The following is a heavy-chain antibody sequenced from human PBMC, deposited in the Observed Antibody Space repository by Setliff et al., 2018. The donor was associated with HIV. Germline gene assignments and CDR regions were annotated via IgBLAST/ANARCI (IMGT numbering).Heavy chain of an antibody. J-gene: IGHJ5*02. Sequence: SETLSLTCNVSGFSFRNSFYNWGWIRQPPGKGLEWIGTIYYSGPTYYNPSLKSRVTMSIDTSQNQFSLKLTSVTATDTAVYYCARHRYSSSINWFDPWGQGTLVTVSS. CDR2: IYYSGPT. CDR1: GFSFRNSFYN. D-gene: IGHD6-13*01. V-gene: IGHV4-39*01. CDR3: ARHRYSSSINWFDP.